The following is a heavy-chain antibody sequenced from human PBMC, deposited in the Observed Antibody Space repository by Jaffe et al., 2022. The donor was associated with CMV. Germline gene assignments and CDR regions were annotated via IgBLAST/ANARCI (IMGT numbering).Heavy chain of an antibody. CDR2: IKQDGSEK. V-gene: IGHV3-7*01. D-gene: IGHD2-15*01. CDR3: ARGIVAGPLYFDY. J-gene: IGHJ4*02. Sequence: EVQLVESGGGLVQPGGSLRLSCAASGFTFSSYWMSWVRQAPGKGLEWVANIKQDGSEKYYVDSVKGRFTISRDNAKNSLYLQMNSLRAEDTAVYYCARGIVAGPLYFDYWGQGTLVTVSS. CDR1: GFTFSSYW.